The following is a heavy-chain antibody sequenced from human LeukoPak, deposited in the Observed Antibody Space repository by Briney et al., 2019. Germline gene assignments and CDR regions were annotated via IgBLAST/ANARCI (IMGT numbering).Heavy chain of an antibody. V-gene: IGHV3-23*01. J-gene: IGHJ4*02. D-gene: IGHD6-25*01. CDR2: ISGSGNST. Sequence: SGGSLRLSCVASGFTFSSYAMSWVRQAPGKGLEWVSVISGSGNSTYYSDSVRGRFTISRDNSKNTLYLQMSSLRAEDTAVYYCAKGAGSSGWNPSDYWGQGILATVSS. CDR3: AKGAGSSGWNPSDY. CDR1: GFTFSSYA.